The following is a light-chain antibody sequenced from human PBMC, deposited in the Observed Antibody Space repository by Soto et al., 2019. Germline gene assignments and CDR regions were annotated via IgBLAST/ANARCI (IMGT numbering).Light chain of an antibody. V-gene: IGKV3-15*01. CDR1: QSISRS. CDR3: HQYNSWPPGT. J-gene: IGKJ2*01. CDR2: DAA. Sequence: EIVLTQSPAILSVSPGERATLSCRASQSISRSLACYQQKPGQAPRRLISDAATRATGSTARFSGSGSGTEFTLTISSLQSEDFALYYCHQYNSWPPGTFGQGTKVDIK.